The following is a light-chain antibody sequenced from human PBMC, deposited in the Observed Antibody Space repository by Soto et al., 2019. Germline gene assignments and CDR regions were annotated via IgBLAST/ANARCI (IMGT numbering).Light chain of an antibody. CDR1: QSVNNN. Sequence: EIVMTQSPATLSVSPGERATLSCRASQSVNNNLAWYQQRPGQAPRLLIYGASTRATGIPARFSGSGSGTEFTLTISSLQSEDFAIYYGQQYNNWLWTFGQGTKVEIK. CDR3: QQYNNWLWT. CDR2: GAS. V-gene: IGKV3-15*01. J-gene: IGKJ1*01.